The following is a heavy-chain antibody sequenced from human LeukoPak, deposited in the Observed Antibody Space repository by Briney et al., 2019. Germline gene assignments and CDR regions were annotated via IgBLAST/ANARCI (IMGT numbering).Heavy chain of an antibody. D-gene: IGHD5-24*01. CDR3: ATNALQGDNLQTYDTVDV. J-gene: IGHJ3*01. Sequence: GASVKVSCKVSGHTLSDFAIHWVRQTPGKGLEWVGGFDPEDVDIVYAENFQGRVTMTDDTSTDTAYMELSSLRSDDTAVYYCATNALQGDNLQTYDTVDVWGQGTVVTVSS. CDR2: FDPEDVDI. CDR1: GHTLSDFA. V-gene: IGHV1-24*01.